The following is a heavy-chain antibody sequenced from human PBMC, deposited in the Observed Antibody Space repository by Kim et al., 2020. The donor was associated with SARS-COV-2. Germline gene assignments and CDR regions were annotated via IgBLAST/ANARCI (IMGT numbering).Heavy chain of an antibody. CDR3: AKDEQRYFDCLLPIELDY. Sequence: KVRFPIAEDNSKNTLYLQMNSLGAEDTAVYYCAKDEQRYFDCLLPIELDYWGQGTLVTVSS. V-gene: IGHV3-30*02. J-gene: IGHJ4*02. D-gene: IGHD3-9*01.